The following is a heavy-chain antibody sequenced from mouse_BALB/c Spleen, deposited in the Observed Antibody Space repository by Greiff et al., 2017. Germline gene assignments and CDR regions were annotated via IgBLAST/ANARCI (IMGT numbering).Heavy chain of an antibody. J-gene: IGHJ3*01. CDR2: IDPANGNT. Sequence: EVMLVESGAELVKPGASVKLSCTASGFNIKDTYMHWVKQRPEQGLEWIGRIDPANGNTKYDPKFQGKATITADTSSNTAYLQLSSLTSEDTAVYYCARGLREAYWGQGTLVTVSA. D-gene: IGHD2-4*01. CDR3: ARGLREAY. V-gene: IGHV14-3*02. CDR1: GFNIKDTY.